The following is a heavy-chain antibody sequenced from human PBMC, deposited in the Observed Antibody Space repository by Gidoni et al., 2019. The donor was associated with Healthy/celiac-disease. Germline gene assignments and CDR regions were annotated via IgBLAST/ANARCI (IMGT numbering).Heavy chain of an antibody. D-gene: IGHD5-12*01. Sequence: TIYYADSVKGRFTISRDNAKNSLYLQMNSLRDEDTAVYYCARVGRLPLDVWGQGTTVTVSS. V-gene: IGHV3-48*02. CDR3: ARVGRLPLDV. J-gene: IGHJ6*02. CDR2: TI.